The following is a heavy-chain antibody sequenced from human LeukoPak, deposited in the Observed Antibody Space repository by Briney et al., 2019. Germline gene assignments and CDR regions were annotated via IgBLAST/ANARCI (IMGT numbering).Heavy chain of an antibody. D-gene: IGHD3-22*01. CDR2: IYYSGST. CDR3: ARRANSGFDAFDI. CDR1: GGSISSYY. Sequence: PSETLSLTCTISGGSISSYYWSWIRQPPGKGLEWIGYIYYSGSTNYNPSLKSRVTISVDTSKNQFSLKLSSVTAADTAVYYCARRANSGFDAFDIWGQGTMVTVSS. J-gene: IGHJ3*02. V-gene: IGHV4-59*01.